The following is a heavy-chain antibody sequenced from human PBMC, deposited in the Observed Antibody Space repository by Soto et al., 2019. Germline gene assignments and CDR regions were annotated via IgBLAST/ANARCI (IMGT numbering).Heavy chain of an antibody. V-gene: IGHV3-74*01. CDR1: GFTFSSHW. J-gene: IGHJ4*02. D-gene: IGHD3-10*01. Sequence: EMQLVESGGGLIQPGTGGSLRLSCAASGFTFSSHWMHWVRQGPEKGLLWVSRISPDGSRTTYADSVKGRLTVSRDNARSFLFLQLSSVSADDTAVYFCACGSPGVVGGGYLDAWCQVALVTVTS. CDR2: ISPDGSRT. CDR3: ACGSPGVVGGGYLDA.